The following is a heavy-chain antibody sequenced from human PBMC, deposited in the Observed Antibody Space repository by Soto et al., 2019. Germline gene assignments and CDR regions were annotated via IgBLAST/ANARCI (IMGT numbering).Heavy chain of an antibody. Sequence: ASVKVSCKSSGYTFTSYAMHWVRQAPGQRLEWMGWINAGNGNTKYSQKFQGRVTITRDTSASTAYMELSSLRSEDTAVYYCARGSGPMIEWHWGQGTLVTVSS. D-gene: IGHD3-22*01. CDR2: INAGNGNT. J-gene: IGHJ4*02. CDR1: GYTFTSYA. V-gene: IGHV1-3*01. CDR3: ARGSGPMIEWH.